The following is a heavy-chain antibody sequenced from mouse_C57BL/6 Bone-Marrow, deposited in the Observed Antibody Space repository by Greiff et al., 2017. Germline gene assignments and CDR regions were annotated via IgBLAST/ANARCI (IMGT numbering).Heavy chain of an antibody. CDR3: ARWGYYGSAHWYFDV. V-gene: IGHV1-39*01. Sequence: EVQRVESGPELVKPGASVKISCKASGYSFTDYNMNWVKQSNGTSLEWIGVINPNYGTTSYNQKFKGKATLTVDQSSSTAYMQLNSLTSEDSAVYYCARWGYYGSAHWYFDVWGTGTTVTVSS. J-gene: IGHJ1*03. CDR1: GYSFTDYN. D-gene: IGHD1-1*01. CDR2: INPNYGTT.